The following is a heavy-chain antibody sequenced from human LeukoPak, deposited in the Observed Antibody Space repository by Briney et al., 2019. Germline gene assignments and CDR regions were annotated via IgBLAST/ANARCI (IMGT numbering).Heavy chain of an antibody. CDR3: ATGYSSTWYYFDY. V-gene: IGHV4-59*01. D-gene: IGHD6-13*01. CDR2: IYHSGST. J-gene: IGHJ4*02. CDR1: GDSISSYY. Sequence: SETLSLTCPVSGDSISSYYWSWIRQPPGKGLGWIGYIYHSGSTNYNPSLKSRVTISADTSKDQFSLKLASVTAADTAVYYCATGYSSTWYYFDYWGQGTLVTVSS.